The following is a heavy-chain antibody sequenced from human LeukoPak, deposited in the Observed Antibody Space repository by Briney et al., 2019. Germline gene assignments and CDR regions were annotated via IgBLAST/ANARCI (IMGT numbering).Heavy chain of an antibody. Sequence: GASVKVSCKASGYTFTSYGISWVRQAPGQGPEWMGWISTSTGDTKYTQKFQGGVTLTTDTSTSTAYMELSSLRSDDTAVYYCARDDNYGIFVNVDYWGQGTLVTVSS. CDR3: ARDDNYGIFVNVDY. V-gene: IGHV1-18*01. CDR1: GYTFTSYG. CDR2: ISTSTGDT. D-gene: IGHD4-11*01. J-gene: IGHJ4*02.